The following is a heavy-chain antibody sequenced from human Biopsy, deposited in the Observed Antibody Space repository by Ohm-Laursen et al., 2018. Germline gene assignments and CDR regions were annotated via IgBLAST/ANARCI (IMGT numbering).Heavy chain of an antibody. V-gene: IGHV1-46*01. CDR1: GYSFTSYY. CDR3: ARNTGWYGDLYYFDY. Sequence: GSSVKVSCKASGYSFTSYYMHWVRQAPGQGLEWMGMINPSGSTTSYPQIFQGRVTMTRDTSKSTVYMELSSLRSADTAVYFCARNTGWYGDLYYFDYWGQGPLVTVSS. D-gene: IGHD6-19*01. J-gene: IGHJ4*02. CDR2: INPSGSTT.